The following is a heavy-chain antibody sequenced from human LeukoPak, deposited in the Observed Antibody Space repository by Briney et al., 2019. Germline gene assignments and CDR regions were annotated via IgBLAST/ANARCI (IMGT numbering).Heavy chain of an antibody. Sequence: PGGSLRLSCAASQFTFSSYWMNWVRQAPGKGLEWVANIKQDGSEKYYVDSVRGRFTISRDNAKNSLYLQMNSLRAEDTALYYCAKDLGIGWEPYGLPDWGQGTLVTVSS. D-gene: IGHD1-26*01. CDR1: QFTFSSYW. CDR2: IKQDGSEK. CDR3: AKDLGIGWEPYGLPD. V-gene: IGHV3-7*03. J-gene: IGHJ4*02.